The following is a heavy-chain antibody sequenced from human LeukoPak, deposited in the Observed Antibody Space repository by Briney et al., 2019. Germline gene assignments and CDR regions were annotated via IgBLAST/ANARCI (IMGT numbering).Heavy chain of an antibody. CDR3: ARRITIFGGSFDP. V-gene: IGHV1-69*06. D-gene: IGHD3-3*01. CDR1: GGTFSSYA. Sequence: ASVKVSRKASGGTFSSYAISWVRQAPGQGLEWMGGIIPIFGTANYAQKLQGRVTITADKSTSTAYMELSSLRSEDTAVYYCARRITIFGGSFDPWGQGTLVTVSP. J-gene: IGHJ5*02. CDR2: IIPIFGTA.